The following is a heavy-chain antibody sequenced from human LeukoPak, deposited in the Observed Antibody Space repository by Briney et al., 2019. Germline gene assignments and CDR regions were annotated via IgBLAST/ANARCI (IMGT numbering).Heavy chain of an antibody. V-gene: IGHV7-4-1*02. CDR3: ARAGIAAAGTGY. CDR2: INTNTGNP. Sequence: GESLKISCKGSGYSFTSYWIGWVRQMPGKGLEWMGWINTNTGNPTYAQGFTGRFVFSLDTSVSTAYLQISSLKAEDTAVYYCARAGIAAAGTGYWGQGTLVTVSS. CDR1: GYSFTSYW. D-gene: IGHD6-13*01. J-gene: IGHJ4*02.